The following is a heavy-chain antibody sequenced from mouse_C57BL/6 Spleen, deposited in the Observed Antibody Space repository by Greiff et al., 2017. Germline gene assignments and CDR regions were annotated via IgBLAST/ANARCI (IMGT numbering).Heavy chain of an antibody. CDR2: ISYDGSN. V-gene: IGHV3-6*01. CDR3: ARSDLLYYAMDY. D-gene: IGHD2-1*01. J-gene: IGHJ4*01. Sequence: DVQLQESGPGLVKPSQSLSLTCSVTGYSITSGYYWNWIRQFPGNKLEWMGYISYDGSNNYNPSLKNRISITRDTSKNQFFLKLNSVTTEDTATYYCARSDLLYYAMDYWGQGTSVTVSS. CDR1: GYSITSGYY.